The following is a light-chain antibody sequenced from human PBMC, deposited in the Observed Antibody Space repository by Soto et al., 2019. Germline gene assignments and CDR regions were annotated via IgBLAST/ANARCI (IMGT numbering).Light chain of an antibody. CDR1: QSVSGSY. CDR2: GAS. V-gene: IGKV3-20*01. Sequence: EIVLTQSPGTLSLSPGERATLSCRASQSVSGSYLAWYQQKPGQAPRLLIYGASTRATGIPDRFSGSGSGTDFTLTISRLGPEVFAVYYCQQYGSSRTFGQGTKVDIK. J-gene: IGKJ1*01. CDR3: QQYGSSRT.